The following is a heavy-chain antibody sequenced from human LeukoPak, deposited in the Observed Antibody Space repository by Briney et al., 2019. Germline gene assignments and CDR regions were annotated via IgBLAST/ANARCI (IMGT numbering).Heavy chain of an antibody. D-gene: IGHD4-23*01. CDR1: GYTFTGYY. V-gene: IGHV1-2*06. CDR2: SNPNSGGT. J-gene: IGHJ6*02. CDR3: ARWGDAVVSPSGMDV. Sequence: AASVNVSCKASGYTFTGYYMHWVRQAPGQGLEWMGRSNPNSGGTNYAHKFQGRVTMTRDTSISTAYMELSRLRSDDTAIYYCARWGDAVVSPSGMDVWGQGTTVIVS.